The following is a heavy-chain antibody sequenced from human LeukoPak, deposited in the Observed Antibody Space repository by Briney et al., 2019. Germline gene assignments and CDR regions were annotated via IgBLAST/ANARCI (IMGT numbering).Heavy chain of an antibody. V-gene: IGHV4-34*01. CDR2: INHSGST. CDR1: GGSFSGYY. J-gene: IGHJ3*02. Sequence: SSETLSLTCAVYGGSFSGYYWSWIRQPPGKGLEWIGEINHSGSTSYNPSLKSRVSISVDTSRNQFSLKLSSVTAADTAVYYCARLPNGWLQLGAFDIWGRGTMVTVSS. CDR3: ARLPNGWLQLGAFDI. D-gene: IGHD5-24*01.